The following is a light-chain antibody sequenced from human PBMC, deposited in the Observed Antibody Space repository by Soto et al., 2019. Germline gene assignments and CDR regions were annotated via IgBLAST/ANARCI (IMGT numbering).Light chain of an antibody. CDR2: EVS. J-gene: IGLJ1*01. CDR3: CSYAGSSTLV. CDR1: SSDVGSYNL. V-gene: IGLV2-23*02. Sequence: QSVLTQPASGSGSPGQSITLSCTGTSSDVGSYNLVSWYQQHPGKAPKLMIYEVSKRPSGVSNRFSGSKSGNTASLTISGLQAEDEADYYCCSYAGSSTLVFGTGTKVTVL.